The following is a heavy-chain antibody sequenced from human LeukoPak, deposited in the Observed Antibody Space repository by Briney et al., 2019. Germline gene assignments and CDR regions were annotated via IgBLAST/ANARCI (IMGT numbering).Heavy chain of an antibody. CDR1: GFTFSSYS. D-gene: IGHD3-3*01. CDR3: ARGKVFGVVIPYYFDY. CDR2: ISSHPGYI. J-gene: IGHJ4*02. V-gene: IGHV3-21*01. Sequence: PGGSLRLSCAASGFTFSSYSFSWVRQAPGKGLEWVSFISSHPGYINYADSVKGRFTISRDNAKNSLYLQMSSLRAEDTAVYYCARGKVFGVVIPYYFDYWGQGILVTVSS.